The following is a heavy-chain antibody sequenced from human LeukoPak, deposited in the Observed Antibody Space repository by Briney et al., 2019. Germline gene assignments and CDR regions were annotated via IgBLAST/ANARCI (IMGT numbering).Heavy chain of an antibody. J-gene: IGHJ4*02. V-gene: IGHV1-2*06. CDR3: ARDLGYCSGGSCSDY. CDR2: INPNSCGT. D-gene: IGHD2-15*01. CDR1: GYTFTGYY. Sequence: ASVKVSCKASGYTFTGYYMHWVRQAPGQGLEWMGRINPNSCGTNYAQKFQGRVTMTRDTSISTAYMGLSRLRSDDTAVYYCARDLGYCSGGSCSDYWGQGTLVTVSA.